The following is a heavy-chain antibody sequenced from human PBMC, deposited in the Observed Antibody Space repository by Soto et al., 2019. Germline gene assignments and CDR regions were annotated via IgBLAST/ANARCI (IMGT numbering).Heavy chain of an antibody. CDR1: GFTLSNYW. J-gene: IGHJ6*02. V-gene: IGHV3-7*03. CDR2: TRYDGNEE. Sequence: LRLSCAASGFTLSNYWMSWVRQAPGKGLEWVANTRYDGNEENYVDFVKGRFTISRDNAKNSLYLQMNSLRGDDTAVYYCARDNNDLWSGHYGMDVWGQGTTVTVPS. CDR3: ARDNNDLWSGHYGMDV. D-gene: IGHD3-3*01.